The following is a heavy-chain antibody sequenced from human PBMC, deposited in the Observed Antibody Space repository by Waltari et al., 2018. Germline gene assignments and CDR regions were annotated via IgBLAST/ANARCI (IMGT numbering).Heavy chain of an antibody. CDR3: ARDETPSPYGDYASDAFDI. CDR2: IIPIFGTA. Sequence: QVQLVQSGAEVKKPGSSVKVSCKASGGTFSSYAISWVRQAPGQGLEWMGGIIPIFGTANYARKFQGRVTITTDESTSTAYMELSSLRSEDTAVYYCARDETPSPYGDYASDAFDIWGQGTMVTVSS. D-gene: IGHD4-17*01. V-gene: IGHV1-69*05. CDR1: GGTFSSYA. J-gene: IGHJ3*02.